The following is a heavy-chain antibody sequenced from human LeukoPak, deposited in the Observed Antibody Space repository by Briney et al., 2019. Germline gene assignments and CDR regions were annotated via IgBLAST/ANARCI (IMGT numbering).Heavy chain of an antibody. Sequence: ASVKVPCKASGYTLTSYGISWVRQAPGQGLEWMGWISAYNGNTNYAQKLQGRVTMTTDTSTSTAYMELRSLRSDDTAVYYCARSRAPCSSTSCYGSDAFDIWGQGTMVTVSS. CDR2: ISAYNGNT. CDR3: ARSRAPCSSTSCYGSDAFDI. V-gene: IGHV1-18*01. CDR1: GYTLTSYG. D-gene: IGHD2-2*01. J-gene: IGHJ3*02.